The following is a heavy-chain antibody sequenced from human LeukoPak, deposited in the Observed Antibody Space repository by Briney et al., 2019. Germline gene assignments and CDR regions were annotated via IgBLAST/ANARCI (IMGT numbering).Heavy chain of an antibody. V-gene: IGHV3-74*01. CDR1: GFTLSTHW. D-gene: IGHD1-26*01. Sequence: GGSLRLSCAASGFTLSTHWMHWVRQAPGKGLVWVSRINGDGTTTSYADSVKGRFTISRVNARSTLYLEMDSLRAEDTAIYYCARRWYTGTYYYFDLWGQGTLVTVSS. CDR2: INGDGTTT. CDR3: ARRWYTGTYYYFDL. J-gene: IGHJ4*02.